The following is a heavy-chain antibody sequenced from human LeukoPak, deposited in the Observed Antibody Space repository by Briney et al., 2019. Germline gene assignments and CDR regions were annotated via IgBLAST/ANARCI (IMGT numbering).Heavy chain of an antibody. Sequence: PGGSLRLSCAASGFTFDDYIMHWVRQAPGKGLEWVSLVSWDGDTTYYADSMKGRFTISRDNAKNSLYLQMNSLRAEDTALYYCARRVDGSGRYRGYYYYYMDVWGKGTTVTISS. CDR3: ARRVDGSGRYRGYYYYYMDV. CDR2: VSWDGDTT. CDR1: GFTFDDYI. V-gene: IGHV3-43*01. J-gene: IGHJ6*03. D-gene: IGHD3-10*01.